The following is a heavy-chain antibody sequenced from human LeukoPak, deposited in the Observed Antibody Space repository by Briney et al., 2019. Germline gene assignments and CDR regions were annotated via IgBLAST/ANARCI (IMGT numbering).Heavy chain of an antibody. Sequence: PGGSLRLSCAASGFTFSNAWMSWVRQAPGKGLEWVGRIKSKTDGGTTDYAAPVKGRFTISRDDSKNTLYLQMNSLKTEDTAVYYCTPRGGTTVTTPFNYYYYYMDVWGKGTTVTVSS. V-gene: IGHV3-15*01. CDR1: GFTFSNAW. CDR3: TPRGGTTVTTPFNYYYYYMDV. D-gene: IGHD4-17*01. J-gene: IGHJ6*03. CDR2: IKSKTDGGTT.